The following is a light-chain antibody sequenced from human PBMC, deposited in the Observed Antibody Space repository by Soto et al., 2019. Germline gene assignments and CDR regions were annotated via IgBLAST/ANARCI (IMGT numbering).Light chain of an antibody. J-gene: IGKJ5*01. Sequence: DIVMTQSPDSLAVSLGERATINCKSSQSVLYSSNNKNYLAWYQQKPGQPPKLLIYWASTRESGVPDRFSGSGSGTDVTLTISALQAEDVAVYYCQQYYSTPSEVTFGQGTRLEIK. CDR3: QQYYSTPSEVT. CDR1: QSVLYSSNNKNY. V-gene: IGKV4-1*01. CDR2: WAS.